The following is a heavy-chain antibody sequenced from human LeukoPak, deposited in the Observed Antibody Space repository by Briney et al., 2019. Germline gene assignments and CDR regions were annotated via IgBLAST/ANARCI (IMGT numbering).Heavy chain of an antibody. D-gene: IGHD3-3*01. CDR3: ARSYDFWSGPPFDP. CDR2: INPNSGGT. V-gene: IGHV1-2*02. J-gene: IGHJ5*02. CDR1: GYTFTGHY. Sequence: GASVKVSCKASGYTFTGHYMHWVRQAPGQELEWMGWINPNSGGTKYAQKFQGRVTLTRDTSISTAYMELSRLRCDDTAVYYCARSYDFWSGPPFDPWGQGTLVTVSS.